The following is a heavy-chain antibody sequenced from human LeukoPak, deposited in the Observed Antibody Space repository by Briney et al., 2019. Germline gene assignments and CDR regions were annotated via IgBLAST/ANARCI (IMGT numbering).Heavy chain of an antibody. CDR1: GDTFSSYA. J-gene: IGHJ3*02. CDR2: IIPIFGTA. Sequence: ASVKVSCKASGDTFSSYAISWVRQAPGQGLEWMGGIIPIFGTANYAQKFQGRVTITADESTSTAYMELSSLRSEDTAVYYCARWGPERLLDAFDIWGQGTMVTVSS. CDR3: ARWGPERLLDAFDI. D-gene: IGHD7-27*01. V-gene: IGHV1-69*13.